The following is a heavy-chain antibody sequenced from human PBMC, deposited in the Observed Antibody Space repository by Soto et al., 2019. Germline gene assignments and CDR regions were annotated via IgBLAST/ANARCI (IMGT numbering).Heavy chain of an antibody. CDR2: ITTDSHT. Sequence: WGSLRLSCSASVFTFSDYYMTWIRQAPGKGLEWVSYITTDSHTYYADSVEGRFTISRDSAKNSLYLQMNSLRVEDTAVYYCVRLEAPGYYYGMDVWGQGTTVTVSS. CDR1: VFTFSDYY. V-gene: IGHV3-11*06. CDR3: VRLEAPGYYYGMDV. J-gene: IGHJ6*02.